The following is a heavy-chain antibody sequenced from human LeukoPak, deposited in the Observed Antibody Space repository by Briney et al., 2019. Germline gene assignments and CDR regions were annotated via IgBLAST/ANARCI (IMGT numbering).Heavy chain of an antibody. CDR3: ARLGSYHDF. V-gene: IGHV4-4*09. D-gene: IGHD1-26*01. CDR1: GASISNYY. CDR2: IHTSGES. J-gene: IGHJ4*02. Sequence: PSETLSLTCTLSGASISNYYWSWLRHTPEKGLEWMGHIHTSGESRYYPSLESRLTMSIDTSRNQLSLKLTSVTAADTAVYFCARLGSYHDFWGQGALVTVSS.